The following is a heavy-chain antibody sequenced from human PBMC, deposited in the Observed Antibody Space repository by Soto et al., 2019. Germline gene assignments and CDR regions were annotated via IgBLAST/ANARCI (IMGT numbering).Heavy chain of an antibody. D-gene: IGHD3-3*01. J-gene: IGHJ6*03. Sequence: GASVKVSCKASGFTFTSSAMQWVRQARGQRLEWIGWIVVGSGNTNYAQKFQERVTITRDMSTSTAYMELSSLRSEDTAVYYCAADRYYDFWSGPSYYYMDVWGKGTTVTVSS. CDR2: IVVGSGNT. CDR1: GFTFTSSA. CDR3: AADRYYDFWSGPSYYYMDV. V-gene: IGHV1-58*02.